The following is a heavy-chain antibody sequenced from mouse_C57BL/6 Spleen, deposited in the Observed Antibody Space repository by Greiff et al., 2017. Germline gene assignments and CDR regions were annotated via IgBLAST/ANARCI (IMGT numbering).Heavy chain of an antibody. D-gene: IGHD2-5*01. J-gene: IGHJ3*01. CDR3: AREAAYYSNSWFAY. Sequence: VESGGGLVKPGGSLKLSCAASGFTFSSYAMSWVRQTPEKRLEWVATISDGGSYTYYPDNVKGRFTISRDNAKNNLYLQMSHLKSEDTAMYYCAREAAYYSNSWFAYWGQGTLVTVSA. CDR2: ISDGGSYT. CDR1: GFTFSSYA. V-gene: IGHV5-4*01.